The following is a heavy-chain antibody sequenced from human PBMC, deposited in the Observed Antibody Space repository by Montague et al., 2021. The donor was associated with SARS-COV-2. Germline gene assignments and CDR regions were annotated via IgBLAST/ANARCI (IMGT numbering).Heavy chain of an antibody. CDR3: ARSGGVPID. CDR2: FDHAGTK. J-gene: IGHJ4*02. D-gene: IGHD3-10*01. Sequence: SETLSLTCTVSGGSIRSHLWSWVRQSPGKGLEWIGYFDHAGTKKYNPPLKTRVTTSEDTSKNQFSLRLTSVTTADTAIYYCARSGGVPIDWGQGSLVTVSS. CDR1: GGSIRSHL. V-gene: IGHV4-59*11.